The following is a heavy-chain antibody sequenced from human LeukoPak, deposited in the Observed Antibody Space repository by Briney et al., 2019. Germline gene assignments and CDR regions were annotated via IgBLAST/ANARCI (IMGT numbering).Heavy chain of an antibody. V-gene: IGHV4-31*03. CDR3: ARVDGAYCGGDCYSNWYFDL. D-gene: IGHD2-21*02. Sequence: PSETLSLTCTVSGGSISSGGYYWSWIRQHPGKGLEWIGYIYYSGSTYYNPSLKSRVTISVDTSKNQFSLKLSSVTAADTAVYYCARVDGAYCGGDCYSNWYFDLWGRGTLVIVSS. CDR1: GGSISSGGYY. J-gene: IGHJ2*01. CDR2: IYYSGST.